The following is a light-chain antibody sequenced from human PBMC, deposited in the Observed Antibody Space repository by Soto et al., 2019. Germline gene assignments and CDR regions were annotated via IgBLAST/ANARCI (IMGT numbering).Light chain of an antibody. CDR2: SAS. J-gene: IGKJ1*01. CDR3: HRSYDIGT. Sequence: IQMTKSPSSLSASVGDRVTITCRASQNIATSLNWYQQKPGKAPKFLIHSASTLQNGVPSRFSGSGAGTDFTLTISSLEPEDFATYYCHRSYDIGTFGQGTKVDIK. V-gene: IGKV1-39*01. CDR1: QNIATS.